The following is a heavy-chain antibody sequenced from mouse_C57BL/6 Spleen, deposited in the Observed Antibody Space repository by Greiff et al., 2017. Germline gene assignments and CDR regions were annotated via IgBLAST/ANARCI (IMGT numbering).Heavy chain of an antibody. D-gene: IGHD4-1*01. Sequence: QVQLQQSGAELVRPGTSVKVSCKASGYAFTNYLIEWVKQRPGQGLEWIGVINPGSGGTNYNEKFKGKATLTADKSSSTAYMQLSSLTSEDSAVYFCARGWDGRDWYFDVWGTGTTVTVSS. V-gene: IGHV1-54*01. CDR2: INPGSGGT. CDR3: ARGWDGRDWYFDV. CDR1: GYAFTNYL. J-gene: IGHJ1*03.